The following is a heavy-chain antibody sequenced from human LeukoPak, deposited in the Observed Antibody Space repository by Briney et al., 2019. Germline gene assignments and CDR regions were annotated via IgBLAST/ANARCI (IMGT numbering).Heavy chain of an antibody. V-gene: IGHV5-51*01. CDR3: AREARTRYYDSSGYQDY. D-gene: IGHD3-22*01. CDR1: GYSFTSYW. Sequence: PGESLKISCKASGYSFTSYWIACVRQMPAKGLQSMGIIYPGDSGTRYSPSFQGQVTIAADKSISTAYLQWSSLKASDTAMYYCAREARTRYYDSSGYQDYWGQGTLVTVSS. CDR2: IYPGDSGT. J-gene: IGHJ4*02.